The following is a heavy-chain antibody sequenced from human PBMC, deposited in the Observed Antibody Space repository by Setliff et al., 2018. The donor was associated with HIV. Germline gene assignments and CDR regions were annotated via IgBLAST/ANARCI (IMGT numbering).Heavy chain of an antibody. D-gene: IGHD2-15*01. J-gene: IGHJ3*02. Sequence: PSETLSLTCSVSGYSITSGYFWAWVRQPPGQGLEWIGRVDSLGTTYYNPSLKSRVTTSVDTSKNQFSLKLRSVTAAGTAVYYCARFSTVVTAGAFDIWGQGTMVTVSS. CDR2: VDSLGTT. V-gene: IGHV4-38-2*02. CDR1: GYSITSGYF. CDR3: ARFSTVVTAGAFDI.